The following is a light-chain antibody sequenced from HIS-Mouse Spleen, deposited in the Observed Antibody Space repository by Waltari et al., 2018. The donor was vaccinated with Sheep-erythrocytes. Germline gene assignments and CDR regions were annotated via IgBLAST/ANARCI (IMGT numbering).Light chain of an antibody. J-gene: IGKJ4*02. CDR2: DSS. Sequence: DIQMTQSPSSLSASVGDRVTITCQTRQDISNYLNWYQQNPGKAPKLLIYDSSNLETGVPSRFSGRGSGTDFTFTISSLQPEDIATYYCQQYDNLPLTFGGGTKVEIK. CDR3: QQYDNLPLT. V-gene: IGKV1-33*01. CDR1: QDISNY.